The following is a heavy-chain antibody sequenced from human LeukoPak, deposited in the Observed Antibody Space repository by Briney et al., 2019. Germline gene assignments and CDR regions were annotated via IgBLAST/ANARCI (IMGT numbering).Heavy chain of an antibody. CDR2: INYSGST. D-gene: IGHD6-6*01. J-gene: IGHJ6*02. CDR3: ARRGAARRYDGMDV. Sequence: SKTLSLTCTVSGGSISSYYWSWIRQPPGKGLEWIAYINYSGSTIYNPSLKSRVTISLDTSKNQFSLKLSSMTDADTAVYYCARRGAARRYDGMDVWGQGTTVTVSS. V-gene: IGHV4-59*08. CDR1: GGSISSYY.